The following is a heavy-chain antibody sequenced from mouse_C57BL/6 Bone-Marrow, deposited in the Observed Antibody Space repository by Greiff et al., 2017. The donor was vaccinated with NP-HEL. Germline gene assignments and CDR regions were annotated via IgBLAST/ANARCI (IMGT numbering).Heavy chain of an antibody. D-gene: IGHD1-1*01. CDR2: ISSGSSTI. CDR3: SRGGYYYGSSYYWYFDV. Sequence: EVKVVESGGGLVKPGGSLKLSCAASGFTFSDYGMHWVRQAPEQGLEWVAYISSGSSTIYYADTVKGRFTISRDNAKNTLFLQMTSLRSEDTAMYYCSRGGYYYGSSYYWYFDVWDTGTTVTVSS. V-gene: IGHV5-17*01. CDR1: GFTFSDYG. J-gene: IGHJ1*03.